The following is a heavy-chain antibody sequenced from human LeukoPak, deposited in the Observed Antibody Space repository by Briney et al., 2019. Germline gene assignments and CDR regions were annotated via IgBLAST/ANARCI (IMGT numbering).Heavy chain of an antibody. J-gene: IGHJ4*02. D-gene: IGHD3-10*01. CDR2: IYYSGST. V-gene: IGHV4-39*07. CDR1: GGSISSSSYY. Sequence: SETLSLTCTVSGGSISSSSYYWGWIRQPPGKGLEWIGSIYYSGSTYYNPSLKSRVTISVDTSKNQFSLKLSSVTAADTAVYYCARDPGSGSVDYWGQGTLVTVSS. CDR3: ARDPGSGSVDY.